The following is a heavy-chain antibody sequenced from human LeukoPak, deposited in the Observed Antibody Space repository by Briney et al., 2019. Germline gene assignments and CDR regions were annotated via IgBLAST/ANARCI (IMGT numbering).Heavy chain of an antibody. Sequence: PGGSLRLSCAASGFTFSSYAMSWVRQAPGKGLEWVSAIGGSGGSTYYADSVKGRFTISRDNSKNTLYLQMNSLRAEDTAVYYCAKDYVVTMVRGGSRAFDIWGQGTMVTVSS. D-gene: IGHD3-10*01. CDR1: GFTFSSYA. V-gene: IGHV3-23*01. CDR2: IGGSGGST. J-gene: IGHJ3*02. CDR3: AKDYVVTMVRGGSRAFDI.